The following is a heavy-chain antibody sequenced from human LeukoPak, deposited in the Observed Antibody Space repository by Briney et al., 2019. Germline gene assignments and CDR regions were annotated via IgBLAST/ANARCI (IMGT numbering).Heavy chain of an antibody. CDR2: ISSSTHYT. V-gene: IGHV3-11*05. J-gene: IGHJ3*02. CDR1: GFTFSDYY. D-gene: IGHD2-15*01. Sequence: GGSLRLSCAASGFTFSDYYMTWIRQAPGKGLEWVSYISSSTHYTNYADSVKGRFTISRDNSKNTLYLQMNSLRAEDTAVYYCAKETVVVVATTPDAFDIWGQGTMVTVSS. CDR3: AKETVVVVATTPDAFDI.